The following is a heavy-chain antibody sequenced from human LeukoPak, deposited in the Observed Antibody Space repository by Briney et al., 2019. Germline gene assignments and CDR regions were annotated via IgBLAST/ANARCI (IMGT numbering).Heavy chain of an antibody. CDR2: ISESGDVT. J-gene: IGHJ4*02. Sequence: GGSLRLSCEASGFTFSNYPMSWVRQAPGRGLEWVSVISESGDVTHYADAMKGRFTISRDNAKNTLNLQMNSLRAEDTAVYYCARESVGSDYFDFWGQGTLVTVSS. V-gene: IGHV3-23*01. D-gene: IGHD1-26*01. CDR3: ARESVGSDYFDF. CDR1: GFTFSNYP.